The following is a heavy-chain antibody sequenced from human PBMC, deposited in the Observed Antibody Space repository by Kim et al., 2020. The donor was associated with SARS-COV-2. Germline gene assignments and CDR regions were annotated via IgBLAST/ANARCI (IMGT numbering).Heavy chain of an antibody. J-gene: IGHJ3*02. CDR1: GGSVSSYY. V-gene: IGHV4-4*07. CDR3: ARSLSLYDIRGKDDAFDI. D-gene: IGHD3-22*01. Sequence: SETLSLTCTVSGGSVSSYYWSWIRQPAGKGLEWIGRIYTSGSTNYNPSLKSRVTMSVDTSKNQFYLKLSSVTAADTAVYYCARSLSLYDIRGKDDAFDIWGQGTMVTVSS. CDR2: IYTSGST.